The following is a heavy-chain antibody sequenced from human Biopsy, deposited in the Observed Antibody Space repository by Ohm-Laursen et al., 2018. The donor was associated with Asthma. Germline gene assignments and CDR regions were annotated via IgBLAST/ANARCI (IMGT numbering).Heavy chain of an antibody. V-gene: IGHV3-30*03. Sequence: LSLSCAASGFTFSSFGMHWVRQAPGKGLEWVACISYDGSNKYYADSVKGRSTISRDNSKNTLYLQMNSLRAEDTAVYYCSREEPTSGWYQGSILRWGQGTLVTVSS. J-gene: IGHJ4*02. CDR3: SREEPTSGWYQGSILR. CDR1: GFTFSSFG. D-gene: IGHD6-19*01. CDR2: ISYDGSNK.